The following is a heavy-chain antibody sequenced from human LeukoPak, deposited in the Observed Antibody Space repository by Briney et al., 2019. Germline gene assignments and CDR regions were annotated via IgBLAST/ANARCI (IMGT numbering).Heavy chain of an antibody. CDR1: GFTFSSYV. CDR2: ISYDEKNT. J-gene: IGHJ4*02. CDR3: EASWHY. Sequence: PRQSPCPSRSASGFTFSSYVMHWVRQAPGKGLEWVATISYDEKNTYYADSVKGRVTISRDNSKDTLFLQMNSLKIEDTAIYYCEASWHYWGQGNLVTVSS. V-gene: IGHV3-30*03.